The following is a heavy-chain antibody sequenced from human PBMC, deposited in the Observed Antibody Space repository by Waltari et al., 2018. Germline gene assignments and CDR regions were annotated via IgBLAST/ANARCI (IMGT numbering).Heavy chain of an antibody. D-gene: IGHD3-9*01. CDR3: ARAGLSRPFDWPYFDS. Sequence: EVQLVESGGRSVLPGESLRLSCAASGFTFINYEINWVRQAPGKALEWIAYIGSSGSTIYYADSVKGRFTVSRDNARDSAFLQMDTLRVDDTAVYFCARAGLSRPFDWPYFDSWGPGTLVTVSS. V-gene: IGHV3-48*03. J-gene: IGHJ4*02. CDR2: IGSSGSTI. CDR1: GFTFINYE.